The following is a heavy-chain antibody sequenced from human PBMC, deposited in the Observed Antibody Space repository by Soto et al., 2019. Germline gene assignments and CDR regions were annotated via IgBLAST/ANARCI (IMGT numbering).Heavy chain of an antibody. J-gene: IGHJ3*02. CDR2: ISAYNGNT. D-gene: IGHD3-10*01. V-gene: IGHV1-18*01. CDR3: ARDLFLVGASGSYFSLRVSGYDAFDI. CDR1: GYTFTSYG. Sequence: ASVKVSCKASGYTFTSYGISWVRQAPGQGLEWMGWISAYNGNTNYAQKLQGRVTMTTDTSTSTAYMELRSLRSDDTAVYYCARDLFLVGASGSYFSLRVSGYDAFDIWGRGTMVTVSS.